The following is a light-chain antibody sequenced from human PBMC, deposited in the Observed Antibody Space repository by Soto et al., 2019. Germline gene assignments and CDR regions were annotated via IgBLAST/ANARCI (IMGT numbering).Light chain of an antibody. V-gene: IGKV3-15*01. Sequence: EIVMTQSPATLSVSPGERATLSCRASQSVSSNLAWYQQKPGQAPRLLIYGASTRPTGIPARFSGSRSGTEFTLTISSLQSEDFAVYYCQQYNNWPPYTFGQGTKLEIK. CDR2: GAS. CDR3: QQYNNWPPYT. J-gene: IGKJ2*01. CDR1: QSVSSN.